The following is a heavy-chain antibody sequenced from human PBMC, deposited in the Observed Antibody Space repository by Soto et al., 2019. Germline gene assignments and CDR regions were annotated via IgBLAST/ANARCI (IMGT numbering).Heavy chain of an antibody. J-gene: IGHJ6*04. D-gene: IGHD3-9*01. CDR3: AGDGWDYDILSGYEPNRYGMGV. CDR2: ISAYNGNT. CDR1: GYTFTSYG. Sequence: QVQLVQSGAEVKKPGASVKVSCKASGYTFTSYGISWVRQAPGQGLEWMGWISAYNGNTNYAQKLQGRVTMTTDTAARTAYLELRRVRSDDTAVYYCAGDGWDYDILSGYEPNRYGMGVWGEGTTVTVSS. V-gene: IGHV1-18*01.